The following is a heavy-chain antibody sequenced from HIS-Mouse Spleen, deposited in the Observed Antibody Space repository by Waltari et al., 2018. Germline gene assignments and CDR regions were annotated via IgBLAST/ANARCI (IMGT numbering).Heavy chain of an antibody. CDR1: GGSISSSSYY. CDR2: IYYNGST. D-gene: IGHD6-13*01. Sequence: QLQLQESGPGLVKPSETLSLTCTFSGGSISSSSYYWGWIRQPPGKGLEWIGGIYYNGSTYYNPSLKSRVTISVDTSKNQFSLKLSSVTAADTAVYYCAREIPYSSSWYDWYFDLWGRGTLVTVSS. CDR3: AREIPYSSSWYDWYFDL. J-gene: IGHJ2*01. V-gene: IGHV4-39*07.